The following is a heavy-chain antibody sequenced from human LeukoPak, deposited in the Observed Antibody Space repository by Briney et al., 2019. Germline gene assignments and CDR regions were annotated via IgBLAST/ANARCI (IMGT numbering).Heavy chain of an antibody. D-gene: IGHD3-22*01. Sequence: GGSLRLSCAASGFTFSSYSIDWVRQAPGKGLEWLSYISSSSSTIYYADSVKGRFTISRDNAKNSVYLQTNSLRAEDTADYYCARVWSSGYTKDYWGQGTLVTVSS. V-gene: IGHV3-48*04. CDR1: GFTFSSYS. CDR3: ARVWSSGYTKDY. CDR2: ISSSSSTI. J-gene: IGHJ4*02.